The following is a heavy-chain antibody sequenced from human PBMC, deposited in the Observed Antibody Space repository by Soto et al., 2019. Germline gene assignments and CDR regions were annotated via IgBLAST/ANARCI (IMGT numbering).Heavy chain of an antibody. CDR2: INACNGNT. CDR3: ATDYYDSSGYFHY. V-gene: IGHV1-3*01. J-gene: IGHJ4*02. Sequence: ASVKVSCKASGYTFTSYGISWVRQAPGQRLEWMGWINACNGNTKYSQKFQGSVTITRDTSASTAYMELSSLRSEDTAVYYCATDYYDSSGYFHYWGQGTLVTVSS. D-gene: IGHD3-22*01. CDR1: GYTFTSYG.